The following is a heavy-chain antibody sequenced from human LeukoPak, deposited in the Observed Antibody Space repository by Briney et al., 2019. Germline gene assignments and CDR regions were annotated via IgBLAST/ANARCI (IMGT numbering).Heavy chain of an antibody. CDR1: GGSISSYY. Sequence: SETLSLTCTVSGGSISSYYWSWIRQPPGKGLEWIGYIYYSGSTNYNPSLKSRVTISVDTSKNQFSLKLSSVTAADTAVYYCARGGSTVTTTLYYFDYWGQGTLVTVSS. CDR2: IYYSGST. J-gene: IGHJ4*02. V-gene: IGHV4-59*08. CDR3: ARGGSTVTTTLYYFDY. D-gene: IGHD4-17*01.